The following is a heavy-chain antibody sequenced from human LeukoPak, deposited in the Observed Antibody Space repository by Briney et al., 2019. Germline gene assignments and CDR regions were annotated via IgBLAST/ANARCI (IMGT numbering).Heavy chain of an antibody. CDR3: ARDSGSSEYYFDY. Sequence: GGSLRLSCAASGFTFSNYWMHWVRQAPGKGLEWVSRINSDGSDTSYADSVKGRFTISRDNSKNTLYLQMNSLRAEDTAVYYCARDSGSSEYYFDYWGQGTLVTVSS. D-gene: IGHD1-26*01. CDR1: GFTFSNYW. CDR2: INSDGSDT. J-gene: IGHJ4*02. V-gene: IGHV3-74*01.